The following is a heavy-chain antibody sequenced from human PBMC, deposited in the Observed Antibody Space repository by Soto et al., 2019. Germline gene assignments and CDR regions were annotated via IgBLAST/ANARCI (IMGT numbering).Heavy chain of an antibody. CDR3: AGDPSIAARLGWFDP. V-gene: IGHV3-21*01. J-gene: IGHJ5*02. CDR1: GFTFSSYS. D-gene: IGHD6-6*01. Sequence: GGSLRLSCAASGFTFSSYSMNWVRQAPGKGLEWVSSISSSSSYIYYADSVKGRFTISRDNAKNSLYLQMNSLRAEDTAVYYCAGDPSIAARLGWFDPWGQGTLVTVSS. CDR2: ISSSSSYI.